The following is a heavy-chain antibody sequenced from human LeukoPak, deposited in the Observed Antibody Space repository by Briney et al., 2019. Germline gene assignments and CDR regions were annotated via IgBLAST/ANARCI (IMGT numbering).Heavy chain of an antibody. D-gene: IGHD3-3*01. V-gene: IGHV1-46*01. J-gene: IGHJ3*02. CDR1: GYTFTSYY. CDR2: INPSGGST. CDR3: AREPRITIFGVVIRLSDAFDI. Sequence: ASVKVSCKASGYTFTSYYMHWVRQAPGQGLEWMGIINPSGGSTSYAQKFQGRVTMTRDTSTSTVYMELSSLRSEDTAVYYCAREPRITIFGVVIRLSDAFDIWGQGTMVTVSS.